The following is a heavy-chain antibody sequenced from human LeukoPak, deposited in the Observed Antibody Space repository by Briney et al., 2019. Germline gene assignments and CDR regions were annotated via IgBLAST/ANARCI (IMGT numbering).Heavy chain of an antibody. CDR1: GGSISSYY. CDR2: IYYSGST. J-gene: IGHJ4*02. Sequence: SETLSLTCTVSGGSISSYYWSWIRQPPGNGLEWIGYIYYSGSTNYNRSLKSRVTISVDTSKNQFSLKLSSVTAADTAVYYCARHGLFRGKVIFDYWGQGTLVTVSS. D-gene: IGHD3-16*02. CDR3: ARHGLFRGKVIFDY. V-gene: IGHV4-59*08.